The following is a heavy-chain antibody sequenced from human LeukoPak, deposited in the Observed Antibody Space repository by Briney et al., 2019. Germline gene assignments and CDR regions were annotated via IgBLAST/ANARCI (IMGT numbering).Heavy chain of an antibody. Sequence: GGSLRLSCAASGFSFSDHYMDWVRQAPGKELEWVGRIKSKAQSYTTDYAASVKGRFTISRDDAKNSLYLQMNSLKTEDTAVYYCARDGHTSLDYWGQGTLVTV. CDR2: IKSKAQSYTT. V-gene: IGHV3-72*01. J-gene: IGHJ4*02. D-gene: IGHD3-16*02. CDR3: ARDGHTSLDY. CDR1: GFSFSDHY.